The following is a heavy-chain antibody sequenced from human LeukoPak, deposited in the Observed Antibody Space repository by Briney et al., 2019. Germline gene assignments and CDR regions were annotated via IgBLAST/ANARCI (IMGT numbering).Heavy chain of an antibody. CDR3: ARDGGDFWSGYSG. CDR1: GFTFSSYA. J-gene: IGHJ4*02. Sequence: GGSLRLSCAASGFTFSSYAMSWVRQAPGKGLEWVSAISGSGGSTYYADSVKGRFTISRDNSKNTLYLQMNSLRAEDTAVYYCARDGGDFWSGYSGWGQGTLVTVSS. V-gene: IGHV3-23*01. D-gene: IGHD3-3*01. CDR2: ISGSGGST.